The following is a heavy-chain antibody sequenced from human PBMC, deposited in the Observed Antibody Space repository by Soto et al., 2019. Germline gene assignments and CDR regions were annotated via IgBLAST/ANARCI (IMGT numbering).Heavy chain of an antibody. J-gene: IGHJ4*02. CDR3: ARGGGFCGGDCYKGGIDY. D-gene: IGHD2-21*02. CDR2: ISYDGSDK. Sequence: QVQLVESGGGVVQPGRSLRLSCAASAFTFNNFAMHWVRQAPGKGLEWVAVISYDGSDKYYADSVKGRITISRDNSKNTLYLQMNSLRAEDTAVYYCARGGGFCGGDCYKGGIDYWGQGTLVTVSS. V-gene: IGHV3-30-3*01. CDR1: AFTFNNFA.